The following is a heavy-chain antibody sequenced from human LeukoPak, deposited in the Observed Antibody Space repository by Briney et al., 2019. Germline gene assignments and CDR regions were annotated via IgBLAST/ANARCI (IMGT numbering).Heavy chain of an antibody. CDR1: GGSIRSYY. Sequence: SETLSLTCTVSGGSIRSYYWSWIRQPPGKGLEWIGYIYYSGSTNYNPSLKSRVTISVDTSKNQFSLKLSSVTAADTAVYYCARDRLPYVDYWGQGTLVTVSS. J-gene: IGHJ4*02. CDR3: ARDRLPYVDY. D-gene: IGHD6-25*01. CDR2: IYYSGST. V-gene: IGHV4-59*01.